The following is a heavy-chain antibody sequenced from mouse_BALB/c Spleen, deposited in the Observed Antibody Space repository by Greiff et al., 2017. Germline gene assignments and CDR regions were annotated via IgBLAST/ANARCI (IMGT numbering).Heavy chain of an antibody. CDR2: IDTSDSYT. V-gene: IGHV1-69*01. CDR1: GYTFTDYW. Sequence: QVQLKQPGAELVMPGASVKMSCKASGYTFTDYWMHWVKQRPGQGLEWIGAIDTSDSYTSYNQKFKGKATLTVDESSSTAYMQLSSLTSEDSAVYYCARSDRYDEGAWFAYWGQGTLVTVSA. J-gene: IGHJ3*01. CDR3: ARSDRYDEGAWFAY. D-gene: IGHD2-14*01.